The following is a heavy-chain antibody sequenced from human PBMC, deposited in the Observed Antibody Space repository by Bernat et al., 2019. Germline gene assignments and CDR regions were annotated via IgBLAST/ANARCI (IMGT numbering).Heavy chain of an antibody. CDR1: GFTLSSHG. CDR3: TKEGGAAGSSHQAYFDY. J-gene: IGHJ4*02. Sequence: QVQLVESGGGVVQPGRSLRLSCAASGFTLSSHGMHWVRKAPGKWLEWVAVISYDGSTKYYGDSVKGRFTISRDNSKNTLYLQMNSLGAEDTAVYYCTKEGGAAGSSHQAYFDYWGQGTLVTVSS. CDR2: ISYDGSTK. D-gene: IGHD6-13*01. V-gene: IGHV3-30*18.